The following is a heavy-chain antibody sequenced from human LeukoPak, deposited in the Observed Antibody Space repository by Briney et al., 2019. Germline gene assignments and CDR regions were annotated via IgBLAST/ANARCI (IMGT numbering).Heavy chain of an antibody. D-gene: IGHD1-26*01. CDR2: IYSDGST. V-gene: IGHV3-53*01. Sequence: GGSLRLSCAASGFIVSGDFMSWVRQAPGKGLEWVSVIYSDGSTYYADSVKGRSTISRDNSKNTLDLQMTGLRAEDTAVYYCARERGRGRDSPWFDYWGQGTLVTVSS. J-gene: IGHJ4*02. CDR1: GFIVSGDF. CDR3: ARERGRGRDSPWFDY.